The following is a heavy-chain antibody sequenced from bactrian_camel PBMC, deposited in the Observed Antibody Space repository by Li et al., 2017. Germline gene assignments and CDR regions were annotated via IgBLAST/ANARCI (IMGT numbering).Heavy chain of an antibody. J-gene: IGHJ4*01. D-gene: IGHD1*01. CDR1: GFAFSAYA. Sequence: QLVESGGGLVQPGGSLRLSCAASGFAFSAYAMTWVRQRPGQGIEWVATIAKDGQLTSYGNSMKGRATISRHNANNTLYLQLTSLTTEDTAMYFCARGGGSAAYPRGQGTQVTVS. V-gene: IGHV3S31*01. CDR2: IAKDGQLT. CDR3: ARGGGSAAYP.